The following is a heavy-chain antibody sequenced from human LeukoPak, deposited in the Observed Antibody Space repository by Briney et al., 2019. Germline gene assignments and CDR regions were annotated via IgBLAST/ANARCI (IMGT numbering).Heavy chain of an antibody. CDR1: GGSISSGSYY. J-gene: IGHJ4*02. CDR3: ASRDIVVVPAAIRTPHFDY. V-gene: IGHV4-61*02. CDR2: IYTSGST. Sequence: SETLSLTCTVSGGSISSGSYYWSWIRQPAGKGLEWIGRIYTSGSTDYNPSLKSRVTISVDTSKNQFSLKLSSVTAADTAVYYCASRDIVVVPAAIRTPHFDYWGQGTLVTVSS. D-gene: IGHD2-2*02.